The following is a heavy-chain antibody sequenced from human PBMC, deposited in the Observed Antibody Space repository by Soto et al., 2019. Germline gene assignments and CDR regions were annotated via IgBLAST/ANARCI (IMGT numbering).Heavy chain of an antibody. CDR3: XXXRNGDWYFDY. J-gene: IGHJ4*02. CDR1: GFTFSNYW. V-gene: IGHV3-74*01. CDR2: INTDGSTT. Sequence: EVQLVESGGGLVQPGGSLRLSCAASGFTFSNYWMHWVRQVPGTGLVWVSRINTDGSTTSYADSVKGRFTISRDNAKXTXXXQXXXXXXXXXXXXXXXXXRNGDWYFDYWGQGTLVTISS. D-gene: IGHD4-17*01.